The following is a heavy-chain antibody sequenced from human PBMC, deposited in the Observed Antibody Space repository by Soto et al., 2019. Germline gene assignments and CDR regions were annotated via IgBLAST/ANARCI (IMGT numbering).Heavy chain of an antibody. V-gene: IGHV1-45*02. CDR2: ITPFNGNT. J-gene: IGHJ3*02. CDR3: ASSNDYGDFTAIQNAFDI. CDR1: GYTFTYRY. D-gene: IGHD4-17*01. Sequence: GASVKVSCKASGYTFTYRYLHWVRQAPGQALEWMGWITPFNGNTNYAQKFQDRVTITRDRSMSTAYMELSSLRSEDTAMYYCASSNDYGDFTAIQNAFDIWGQGTMVTVSS.